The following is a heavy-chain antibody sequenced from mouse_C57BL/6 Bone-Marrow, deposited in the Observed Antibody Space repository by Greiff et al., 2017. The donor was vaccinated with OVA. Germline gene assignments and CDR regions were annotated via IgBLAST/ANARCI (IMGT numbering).Heavy chain of an antibody. CDR2: IWWDDDK. V-gene: IGHV8-8*01. CDR3: ARTTVVAPGFAY. CDR1: GFSLSTFGMG. J-gene: IGHJ3*01. D-gene: IGHD1-1*01. Sequence: VKLQESGPGILQPSQTLSLTCSFSGFSLSTFGMGVGWIRQPSGKGLEWLAHIWWDDDKYYNPALKSRLTISKDTSKNQVFLKIANVDTADTATYYCARTTVVAPGFAYWGQGTLVTVSA.